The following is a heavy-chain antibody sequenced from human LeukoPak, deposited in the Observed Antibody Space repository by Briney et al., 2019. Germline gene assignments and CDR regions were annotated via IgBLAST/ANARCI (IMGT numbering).Heavy chain of an antibody. V-gene: IGHV1-69*06. Sequence: GASVKVSCKASGGTFSSYAISWVRQAPGQGLEWMGGIIPIFGTANYAQKFQGRVTITADKSTSTAYMELSSLRSEDTAVYYCATSWYYGSGSYYTFDYWGQGTLVTVSS. CDR1: GGTFSSYA. D-gene: IGHD3-10*01. CDR2: IIPIFGTA. J-gene: IGHJ4*02. CDR3: ATSWYYGSGSYYTFDY.